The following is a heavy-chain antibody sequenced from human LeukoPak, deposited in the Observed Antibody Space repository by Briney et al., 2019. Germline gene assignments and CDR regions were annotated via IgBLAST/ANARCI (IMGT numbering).Heavy chain of an antibody. Sequence: SETLSLTCSVSDDSITMYYWTWIRQPPGKGLEWIGYVDHTWSTNFNPSLNGRVSISRDTTKNLFSLRLRSVTAADTAVYFCARGRVSSSTWYSTYYYYFYMDVWGKGTTVTVSS. D-gene: IGHD1-1*01. CDR1: DDSITMYY. CDR2: VDHTWST. J-gene: IGHJ6*03. V-gene: IGHV4-59*01. CDR3: ARGRVSSSTWYSTYYYYFYMDV.